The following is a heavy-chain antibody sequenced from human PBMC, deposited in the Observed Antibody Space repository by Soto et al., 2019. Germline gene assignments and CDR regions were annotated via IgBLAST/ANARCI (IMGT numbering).Heavy chain of an antibody. J-gene: IGHJ4*02. CDR2: IYDSGST. D-gene: IGHD2-2*01. V-gene: IGHV4-31*03. CDR1: GGSISRSGYF. CDR3: ARSSSSYFDY. Sequence: QVQLQESGPGLVKPSQTLSLTCTVSGGSISRSGYFWSWIRQHPGKGLEWIGYIYDSGSTYYNPSLKSRVYLSVDTSKNQFSLYLTSVTAADTAMYDCARSSSSYFDYWGQGTLVTVSS.